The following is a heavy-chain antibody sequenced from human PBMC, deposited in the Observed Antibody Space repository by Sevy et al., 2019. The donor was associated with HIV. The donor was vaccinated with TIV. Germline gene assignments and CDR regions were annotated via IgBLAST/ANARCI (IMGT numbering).Heavy chain of an antibody. CDR3: ARGGDFNDRSAKRDFDY. Sequence: SLRLSCAASGFTFSNYGMHWVHQAPGKGLEWVAVIWNDGSNKYYADSVKGRFTISRDNSKNTLYLQMNSLRVEDTAVYFCARGGDFNDRSAKRDFDYWGQGTLVTVSS. V-gene: IGHV3-33*01. D-gene: IGHD3-22*01. J-gene: IGHJ4*02. CDR2: IWNDGSNK. CDR1: GFTFSNYG.